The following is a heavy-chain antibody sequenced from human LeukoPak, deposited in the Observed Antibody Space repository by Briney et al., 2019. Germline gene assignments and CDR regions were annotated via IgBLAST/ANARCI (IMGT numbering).Heavy chain of an antibody. CDR3: ARITELMIVVP. CDR1: GGSISSGDYY. J-gene: IGHJ4*02. CDR2: IYYSGST. V-gene: IGHV4-30-4*01. Sequence: SQALSLTCTVSGGSISSGDYYWSWIRQPPGKGLEWIGYIYYSGSTYYNPSLKSRVTISVDTSKNQFSLKLSSVTAADTAVYYCARITELMIVVPWGQGTLVTVSS. D-gene: IGHD3-22*01.